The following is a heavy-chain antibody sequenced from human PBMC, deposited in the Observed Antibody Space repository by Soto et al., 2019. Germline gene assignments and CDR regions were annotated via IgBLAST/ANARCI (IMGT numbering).Heavy chain of an antibody. D-gene: IGHD5-18*01. CDR2: IKSESAGGTT. CDR3: SHGYAQYFES. CDR1: GFTFSSYS. V-gene: IGHV3-15*07. Sequence: GGSLRLSCAASGFTFSSYSMNWVRQAPGKGPEWVGRIKSESAGGTTDYAAPVKGRFTISRDDSENTLYLQMNSLKTEDTAVYYCSHGYAQYFESWGQGTLVTVSS. J-gene: IGHJ4*02.